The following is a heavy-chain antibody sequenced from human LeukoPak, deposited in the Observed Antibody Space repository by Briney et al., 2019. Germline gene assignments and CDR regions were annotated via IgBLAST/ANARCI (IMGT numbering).Heavy chain of an antibody. V-gene: IGHV3-48*01. CDR2: ISSSSSTI. D-gene: IGHD5-18*01. Sequence: GGSLRLSCAASGFTFSSYGMNWVRQAPGKGLEWVSYISSSSSTIYYADSVKGRFTISRDNAKNSLYLQMNSLRAEDTAVYYCARDVDTAMADYWGQGTLVTVSS. J-gene: IGHJ4*02. CDR3: ARDVDTAMADY. CDR1: GFTFSSYG.